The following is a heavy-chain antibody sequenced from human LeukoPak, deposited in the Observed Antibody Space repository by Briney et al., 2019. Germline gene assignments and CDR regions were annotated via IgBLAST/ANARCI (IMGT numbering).Heavy chain of an antibody. CDR2: IIPILGIA. J-gene: IGHJ4*02. D-gene: IGHD3-9*01. CDR3: ATAGGDDILTGYYLDY. CDR1: GGTFSSYA. V-gene: IGHV1-69*04. Sequence: ASVKVSCKASGGTFSSYAISWVRQAPGQGLEWMGRIIPILGIANYAQKFQVRVTITADKSTSTAYMELSSLRSEDTAVYYCATAGGDDILTGYYLDYWGQGTLVTVSS.